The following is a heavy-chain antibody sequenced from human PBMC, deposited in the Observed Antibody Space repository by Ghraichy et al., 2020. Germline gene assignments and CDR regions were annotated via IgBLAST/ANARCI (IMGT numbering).Heavy chain of an antibody. Sequence: WLGRTYYRSKWSFEYAVSVKSRMTINPDTSKNQFSLQLNSVTPEDTAVYYCAREASGSRLDFWGQGILVTVSS. J-gene: IGHJ4*02. V-gene: IGHV6-1*01. CDR2: TYYRSKWSF. D-gene: IGHD3-10*01. CDR3: AREASGSRLDF.